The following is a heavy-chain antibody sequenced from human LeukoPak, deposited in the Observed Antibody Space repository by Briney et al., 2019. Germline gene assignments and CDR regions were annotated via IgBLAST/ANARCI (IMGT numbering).Heavy chain of an antibody. V-gene: IGHV3-30*18. J-gene: IGHJ4*02. CDR1: GFTFSSYG. Sequence: GRSLRLSCAASGFTFSSYGMHWVRQAQGKGLEWVAVISYDGSNKYYADSVKGRFTISRDNSKNTLYLQMNSLRAEDTAVYYCAKDRGYKYSSSWYLGFDYWGQGTLVTVSS. CDR2: ISYDGSNK. CDR3: AKDRGYKYSSSWYLGFDY. D-gene: IGHD6-13*01.